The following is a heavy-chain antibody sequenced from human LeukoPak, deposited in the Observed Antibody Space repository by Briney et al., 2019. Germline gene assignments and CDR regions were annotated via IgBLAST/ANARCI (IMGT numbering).Heavy chain of an antibody. J-gene: IGHJ4*02. V-gene: IGHV3-23*05. D-gene: IGHD3-22*01. CDR1: GFTFNNYA. CDR2: TAGSGISK. Sequence: GGSLTLSCVASGFTFNNYAMSWVRQAPGRGLEWASSTAGSGISKDYADSVKGRFTISKDKSKNTLYLQMDNLRAEDTGVYFCARLPTFYYDSSGYHYDYWGQGTLVTVSS. CDR3: ARLPTFYYDSSGYHYDY.